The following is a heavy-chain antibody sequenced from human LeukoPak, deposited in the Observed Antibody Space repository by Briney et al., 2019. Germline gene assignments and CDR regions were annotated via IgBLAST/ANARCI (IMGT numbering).Heavy chain of an antibody. V-gene: IGHV4-34*01. CDR1: GGSFSGYY. D-gene: IGHD5-18*01. CDR3: ASWQRGYSSSGYYGMDV. J-gene: IGHJ6*02. CDR2: INHSGST. Sequence: SETLSLTCAVYGGSFSGYYWSWLRQPPGKGLEWIGEINHSGSTNYNPSLKSRVTISVDTSKNQFSLKLSSVTAADTAVYYCASWQRGYSSSGYYGMDVWGQGTTVTVSS.